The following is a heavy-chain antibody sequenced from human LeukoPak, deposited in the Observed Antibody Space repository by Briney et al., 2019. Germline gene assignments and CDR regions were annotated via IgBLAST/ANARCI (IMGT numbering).Heavy chain of an antibody. CDR3: ARGSDYGDYGFD. V-gene: IGHV4-59*12. J-gene: IGHJ4*02. D-gene: IGHD4-17*01. CDR2: IYYSGST. CDR1: GGSISSYY. Sequence: SEALSLTCTVSGGSISSYYWSWIRQPPGKGLEWIGYIYYSGSTNYNPSLKSRVTISVDTSKNQFSLKLSSVTAADTAVYYCARGSDYGDYGFDWGQGTLVTVSS.